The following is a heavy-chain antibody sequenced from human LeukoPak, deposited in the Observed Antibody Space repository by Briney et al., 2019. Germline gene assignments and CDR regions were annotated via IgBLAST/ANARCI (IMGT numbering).Heavy chain of an antibody. D-gene: IGHD6-13*01. CDR2: IKQDGSEK. V-gene: IGHV3-7*01. CDR3: VKDRWVDH. Sequence: GGSLRLSCAASGFTFSSYWMHWVRQAPGKGLEWVANIKQDGSEKYYVDSVKGRFTISRDNAKNTLYLQMSSLRPEDTAVYYCVKDRWVDHWGQGTLVTVSS. CDR1: GFTFSSYW. J-gene: IGHJ4*02.